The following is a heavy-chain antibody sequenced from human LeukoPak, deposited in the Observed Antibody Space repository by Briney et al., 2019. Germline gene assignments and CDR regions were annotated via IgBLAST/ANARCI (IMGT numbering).Heavy chain of an antibody. CDR2: IRSEAYGGTT. J-gene: IGHJ4*02. CDR1: GFTFSSYS. D-gene: IGHD6-13*01. Sequence: GGSLRLSCAASGFTFSSYSMNWVRQAPGKGLEWVGFIRSEAYGGTTQYAASVKGRFTISRDDSKSIAYLQMNSLKTEDTAVYYCTSQLQLLTFFDYWGQGTLVTVSS. CDR3: TSQLQLLTFFDY. V-gene: IGHV3-49*04.